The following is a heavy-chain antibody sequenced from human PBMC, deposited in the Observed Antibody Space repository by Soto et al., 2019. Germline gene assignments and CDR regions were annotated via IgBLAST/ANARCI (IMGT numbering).Heavy chain of an antibody. CDR1: GGSISSGGYY. V-gene: IGHV4-31*03. CDR3: ARDREAAAGYNWFDP. CDR2: IYYSGST. Sequence: QVQLQESGPGLVKPSQTLSLTCTVSGGSISSGGYYWSWIRQHPGKGLEWIGYIYYSGSTYYNPSLKSRVTIAVDTSKNQFSLKLSSVTAADTAVYYCARDREAAAGYNWFDPWGQGTLVTVSS. J-gene: IGHJ5*02. D-gene: IGHD6-13*01.